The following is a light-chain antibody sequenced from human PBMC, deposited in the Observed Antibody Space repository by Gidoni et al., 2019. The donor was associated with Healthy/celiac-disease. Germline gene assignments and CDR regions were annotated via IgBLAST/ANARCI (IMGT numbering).Light chain of an antibody. Sequence: DIQMTQSPSTLSVSVGDRVTITCRASQSISSWLAWYQQKPGKAPKLLIYKASSLESGVPSRFRGSGSGTEFTLTISSLQPDDFATYYCQQYNSIRRTFGQGTKVEIK. CDR1: QSISSW. J-gene: IGKJ1*01. CDR3: QQYNSIRRT. CDR2: KAS. V-gene: IGKV1-5*03.